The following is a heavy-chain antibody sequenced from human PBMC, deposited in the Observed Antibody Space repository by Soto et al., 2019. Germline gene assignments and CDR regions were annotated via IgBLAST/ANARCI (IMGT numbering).Heavy chain of an antibody. Sequence: SETLSLTCTVSGGSISSYYWSWIRQPPGKGLEWIGYIYYSGSTNYNPSLKSRVTISVDTSKNQFSLKLSSVTAADTAVYYCAREGGNLNWFDPWGQGTLVTVS. V-gene: IGHV4-59*01. CDR2: IYYSGST. J-gene: IGHJ5*02. D-gene: IGHD1-26*01. CDR3: AREGGNLNWFDP. CDR1: GGSISSYY.